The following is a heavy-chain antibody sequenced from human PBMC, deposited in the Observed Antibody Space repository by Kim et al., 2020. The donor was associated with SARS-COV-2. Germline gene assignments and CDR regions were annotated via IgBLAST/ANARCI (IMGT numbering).Heavy chain of an antibody. V-gene: IGHV3-23*01. D-gene: IGHD2-2*02. Sequence: YADSVKGRFTISRDKSKNTLYLQMNSLRAEDTAVYYCAKGRSEVVPAAINYWGQGTPVTVSS. CDR3: AKGRSEVVPAAINY. J-gene: IGHJ4*02.